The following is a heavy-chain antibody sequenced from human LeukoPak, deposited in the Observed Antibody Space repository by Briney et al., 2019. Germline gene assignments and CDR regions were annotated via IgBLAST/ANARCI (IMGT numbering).Heavy chain of an antibody. Sequence: GGSLRLSCAASGFPVDSNYMNWVHQAPGKGLEWVSVLYEDGRIYYADSVKGRFTISRDTSKNILSLQLNGLRAEDTAVYYCARGGGYYPIDYWGQGTLVTVSS. CDR3: ARGGGYYPIDY. CDR2: LYEDGRI. CDR1: GFPVDSNY. J-gene: IGHJ4*02. D-gene: IGHD2-15*01. V-gene: IGHV3-53*01.